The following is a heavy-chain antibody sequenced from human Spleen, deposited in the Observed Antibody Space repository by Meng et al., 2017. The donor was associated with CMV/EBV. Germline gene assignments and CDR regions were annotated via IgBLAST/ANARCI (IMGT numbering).Heavy chain of an antibody. CDR1: GGSISSSSYY. V-gene: IGHV4-39*07. J-gene: IGHJ3*02. CDR2: IYYSGST. Sequence: SETLSLTCTVSGGSISSSSYYWGWIRQPPGKGLEWIGSIYYSGSTYYGPSLKSRVTISVDTSKNQFSLKLSSVTAEDTAVYYCAKDRVEYSDAFDIWGQGTMVTVSS. D-gene: IGHD6-6*01. CDR3: AKDRVEYSDAFDI.